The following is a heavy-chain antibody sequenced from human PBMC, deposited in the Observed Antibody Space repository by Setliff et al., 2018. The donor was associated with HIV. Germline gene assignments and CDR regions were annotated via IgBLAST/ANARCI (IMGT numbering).Heavy chain of an antibody. D-gene: IGHD2-21*01. V-gene: IGHV4-39*01. CDR3: ARLNCGGDCESTSGGCYFDY. CDR1: GGSITSSTHY. Sequence: KPSETLSLTCTVSGGSITSSTHYWDWIRQPPGKGLEWIGTVYYSGKTYYTQSLKSRVTVSVDTSKNQFSLKLNSVTAADTAVYYCARLNCGGDCESTSGGCYFDYWGQGSLVTVSS. J-gene: IGHJ4*02. CDR2: VYYSGKT.